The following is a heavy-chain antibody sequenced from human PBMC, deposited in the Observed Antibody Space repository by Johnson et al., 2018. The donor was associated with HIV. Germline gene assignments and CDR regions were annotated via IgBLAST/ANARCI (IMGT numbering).Heavy chain of an antibody. CDR3: ARRARDTSTWLGGSLNAFDI. J-gene: IGHJ3*02. CDR2: IWYDGSNK. D-gene: IGHD6-13*01. Sequence: QMQLVESGGGVVQPGRSLRLSCAASGFTFSSYGMHWVRQAPGKGLEWVAVIWYDGSNKYYVDSVKGRFTISRDNAKNSRYLQMNTLRAEDTAVYYCARRARDTSTWLGGSLNAFDIWGQGTMVTVSS. V-gene: IGHV3-33*01. CDR1: GFTFSSYG.